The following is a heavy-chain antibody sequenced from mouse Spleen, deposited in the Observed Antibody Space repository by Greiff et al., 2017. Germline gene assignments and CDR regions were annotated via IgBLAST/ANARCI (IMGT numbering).Heavy chain of an antibody. D-gene: IGHD4-1*01. J-gene: IGHJ2*01. CDR3: ARGGDWDVV. CDR2: ISYDGSN. V-gene: IGHV3-6*01. Sequence: EVKLQESGPGLVKPSQSLSLTCSVTGYSITSGYYWNWIRQFPGNKLEWMGYISYDGSNNYNPSLKNRISITRDTSKNQFFLKLNSVTTEDTATYYCARGGDWDVVWGQGTTLTVSS. CDR1: GYSITSGYY.